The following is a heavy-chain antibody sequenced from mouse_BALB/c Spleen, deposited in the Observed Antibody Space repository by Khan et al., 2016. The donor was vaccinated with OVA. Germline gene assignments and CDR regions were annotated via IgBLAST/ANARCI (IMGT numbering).Heavy chain of an antibody. D-gene: IGHD2-4*01. J-gene: IGHJ3*01. Sequence: QVQLKQSGAELAKPGASVKMSCKASGYTFTSYWMHWVKQRPGQGLEWIGYINPSTGYTDYNQKFKDKATLTADKSSSTAYMQLSSLTSEDSAVLYCARYYEYVWGQGTLVTVSA. CDR3: ARYYEYV. CDR2: INPSTGYT. V-gene: IGHV1-7*01. CDR1: GYTFTSYW.